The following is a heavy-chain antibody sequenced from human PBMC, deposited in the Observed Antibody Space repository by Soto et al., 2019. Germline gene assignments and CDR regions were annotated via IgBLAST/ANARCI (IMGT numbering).Heavy chain of an antibody. J-gene: IGHJ5*02. CDR3: ARDVSMAARRLPFGP. Sequence: ASVKVSCKASGYTFTSYGISWVRQAPGQGLEWMGWISAYNGNTNYAQKPQGRVTMTTDTSTSTAYMELRSLRSDDTAVYYCARDVSMAARRLPFGPWGQGTLVTVSS. D-gene: IGHD6-6*01. CDR1: GYTFTSYG. V-gene: IGHV1-18*01. CDR2: ISAYNGNT.